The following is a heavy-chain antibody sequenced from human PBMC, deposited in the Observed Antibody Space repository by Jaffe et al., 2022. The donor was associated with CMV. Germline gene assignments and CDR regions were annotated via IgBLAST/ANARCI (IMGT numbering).Heavy chain of an antibody. D-gene: IGHD6-13*01. V-gene: IGHV3-23*01. CDR1: GFTFSSYA. J-gene: IGHJ4*02. Sequence: EVQLLESGGGLVQPGGSLRLSCAASGFTFSSYAMSWVRQAPGKGLEWVSAISGSGGSTYYADSVKGRFTISRDNSKNTLYLQMNSLRAEDTAVYYCAKSPPPGIAAAGTAGFDYWGQGTLVTVSS. CDR2: ISGSGGST. CDR3: AKSPPPGIAAAGTAGFDY.